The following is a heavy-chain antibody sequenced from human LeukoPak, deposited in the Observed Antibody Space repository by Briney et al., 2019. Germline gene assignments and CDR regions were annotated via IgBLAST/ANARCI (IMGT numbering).Heavy chain of an antibody. D-gene: IGHD6-19*01. CDR3: ARYIAVAGLSY. V-gene: IGHV4-34*01. CDR2: INHSGST. J-gene: IGHJ4*02. CDR1: GGSFSGYY. Sequence: SETLSLTCAVYGGSFSGYYWSWIRQPPGKGLEWIGEINHSGSTNHNPSLKSRVTISVDTSKNQFSLKLSSVTAADTAVYYCARYIAVAGLSYWGQGTLVTVSS.